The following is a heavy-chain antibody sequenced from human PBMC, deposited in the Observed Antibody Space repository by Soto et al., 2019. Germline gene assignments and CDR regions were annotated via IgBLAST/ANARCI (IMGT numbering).Heavy chain of an antibody. Sequence: EVRLVESGGGLVQPGGSLRLSCAAFGFTYRSYDMHWVRHVPGKGLEWVSSLGGAGAREYAGSVRGRFTISRVNAKNSLYLQMDSLRVADTAVYYCTRATFGVGMDLWGQGTPVTVSS. D-gene: IGHD3-10*01. V-gene: IGHV3-13*01. CDR1: GFTYRSYD. CDR3: TRATFGVGMDL. J-gene: IGHJ6*02. CDR2: LGGAGAR.